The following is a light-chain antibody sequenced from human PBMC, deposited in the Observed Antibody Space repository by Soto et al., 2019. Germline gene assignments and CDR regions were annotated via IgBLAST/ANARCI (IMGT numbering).Light chain of an antibody. CDR3: QQGYSTPYT. V-gene: IGKV1-39*01. CDR2: AAA. J-gene: IGKJ2*01. CDR1: QSISSY. Sequence: DIQMTQSPSSLSASVGDRVTITCRASQSISSYLNWYEQKPGKAPKLLLYAAAILHSGVPSRFSGRGSGPAFTPTISSLQREDGATYYCQQGYSTPYTLGQGTMPEMK.